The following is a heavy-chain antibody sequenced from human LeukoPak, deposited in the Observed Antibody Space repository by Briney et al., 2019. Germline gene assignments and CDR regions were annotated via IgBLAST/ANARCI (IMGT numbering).Heavy chain of an antibody. V-gene: IGHV1-2*04. D-gene: IGHD3-22*01. CDR1: GYSFTDYY. Sequence: ASVKVSCKASGYSFTDYYIHWVRQAPGQGLEWMGWINPFSGGTKYAQKFQGWVTMTRDTSISTAYMELSRLRSDDTAVYYCARGGYDLDYWGQGTLVTVSS. J-gene: IGHJ4*02. CDR3: ARGGYDLDY. CDR2: INPFSGGT.